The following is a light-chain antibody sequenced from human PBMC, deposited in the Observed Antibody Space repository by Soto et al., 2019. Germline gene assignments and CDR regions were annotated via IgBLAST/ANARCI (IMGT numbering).Light chain of an antibody. CDR2: EVI. J-gene: IGLJ1*01. CDR3: CSYTSSSTFV. V-gene: IGLV2-18*02. Sequence: QSVLTQPPSVSGSPGQSVTISCTGTSSDIGSYNRVSWYQQPPGTAPKLMIYEVINRPSGVPDRFSGSKSGNTASLTISGLQAEDEAYYYCCSYTSSSTFVFGTGTKVTVL. CDR1: SSDIGSYNR.